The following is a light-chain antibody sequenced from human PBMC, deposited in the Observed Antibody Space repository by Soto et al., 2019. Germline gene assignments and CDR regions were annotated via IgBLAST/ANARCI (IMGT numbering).Light chain of an antibody. CDR2: EVS. V-gene: IGLV2-14*01. CDR3: SSYTRSSTLV. CDR1: SSDVGDFDC. Sequence: QSVLTQPASVSGSPGQSITISCTGTSSDVGDFDCVSWYQQHPGKAPKLMIYEVSDRPSGVPNRFSGSKSGDTPSLTISGLQAEDEADYYCSSYTRSSTLVFGGGTKLTVL. J-gene: IGLJ2*01.